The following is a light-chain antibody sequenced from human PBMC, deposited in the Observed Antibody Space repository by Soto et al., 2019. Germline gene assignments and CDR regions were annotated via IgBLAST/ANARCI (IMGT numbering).Light chain of an antibody. J-gene: IGLJ1*01. CDR1: SSDAGGYKF. CDR2: EVS. V-gene: IGLV2-14*01. CDR3: GSYTGCMYV. Sequence: QSALTQPASVSGSPGQSITISCTGTSSDAGGYKFVSWYQQHPGKAPKLMIYEVSNRLSGVSSRFSGSKSGNRASRSIPGLQAENETDYYCGSYTGCMYVFGPGTKVTVL.